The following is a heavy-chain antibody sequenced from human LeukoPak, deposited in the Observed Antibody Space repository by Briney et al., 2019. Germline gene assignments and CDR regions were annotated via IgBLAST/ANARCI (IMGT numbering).Heavy chain of an antibody. CDR2: GYYSGST. Sequence: SETLSLTCAVSGASISSHSWSWIRQPPGKGLEWIGYGYYSGSTNYNPSLKSRVTISVDTSKNQFSLQLNSVTAADTAAYYCAGHTNVVPAAYFDYWGQGALVTVSS. D-gene: IGHD2-2*01. CDR1: GASISSHS. J-gene: IGHJ4*02. V-gene: IGHV4-59*08. CDR3: AGHTNVVPAAYFDY.